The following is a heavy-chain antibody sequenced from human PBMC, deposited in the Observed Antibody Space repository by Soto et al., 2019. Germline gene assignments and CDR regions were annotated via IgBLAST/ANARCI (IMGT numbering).Heavy chain of an antibody. D-gene: IGHD2-15*01. Sequence: SETLSLTCTVSGGSISSYYWSWIRQPPGKGLEWIGYIYYSGSTNYNPSLKSRVTISVDTSKNQFSLKLSSVTAADTAVYYCARAGLVYCSGGSCYGAFDYWGQGTLVTVSS. CDR2: IYYSGST. CDR3: ARAGLVYCSGGSCYGAFDY. CDR1: GGSISSYY. J-gene: IGHJ4*02. V-gene: IGHV4-59*01.